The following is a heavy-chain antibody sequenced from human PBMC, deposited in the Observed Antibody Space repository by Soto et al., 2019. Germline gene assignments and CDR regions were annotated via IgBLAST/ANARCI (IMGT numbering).Heavy chain of an antibody. V-gene: IGHV1-69*01. J-gene: IGHJ4*02. CDR2: IIPFFNTP. CDR1: GDTFSSYA. D-gene: IGHD1-26*01. CDR3: ARESAYGGNPLPFDS. Sequence: QEQLVQSGAEVKKPGSSVKVSCKASGDTFSSYAISWVRQAPGQGLDWIGGIIPFFNTPNYAQKFQGRVTITADESTSTAYMELSSLRSEDTATYYCARESAYGGNPLPFDSWGQGTLVTVSS.